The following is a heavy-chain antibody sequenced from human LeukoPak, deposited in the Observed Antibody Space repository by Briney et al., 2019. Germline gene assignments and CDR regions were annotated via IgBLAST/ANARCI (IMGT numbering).Heavy chain of an antibody. Sequence: GGSLRLSCAASGFTLTSVWMHWFRQAPGKGLVWVSRISTDGAITGYADSVKGRFTISRDNAKNTLYLQMNSLRAEDTAVYYCARDRTTVTLFDYWGQGALVTVPS. CDR2: ISTDGAIT. V-gene: IGHV3-74*01. D-gene: IGHD4-17*01. CDR1: GFTLTSVW. J-gene: IGHJ4*02. CDR3: ARDRTTVTLFDY.